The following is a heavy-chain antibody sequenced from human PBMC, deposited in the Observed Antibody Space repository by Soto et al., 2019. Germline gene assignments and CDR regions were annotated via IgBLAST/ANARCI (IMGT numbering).Heavy chain of an antibody. D-gene: IGHD3-3*01. CDR3: AHRVLRTVFGLVTTTAIYFDF. CDR2: IYWDDDK. CDR1: GFSLTTSGVG. Sequence: QITLNESGPTVVRPTEPLTLTCRFSGFSLTTSGVGVGWIRQSPGKAPEWLALIYWDDDKRYSASLKSRLTLTKDTSNNQVVLTVSDLDPTDTATYYCAHRVLRTVFGLVTTTAIYFDFWGQGTPVAVSS. V-gene: IGHV2-5*02. J-gene: IGHJ4*02.